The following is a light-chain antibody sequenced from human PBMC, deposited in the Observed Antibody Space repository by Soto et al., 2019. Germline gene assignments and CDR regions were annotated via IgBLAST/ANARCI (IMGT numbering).Light chain of an antibody. CDR2: GAS. CDR3: QQYGFSPA. Sequence: DILMTQSPSSLSSSVGDXVTXXXRASQSISNYLAWYXQKPGXXPXXLIYGASSRATGIPDRFSGSGSGTEFTLTINRLEPEDFAVYFCQQYGFSPAFGGGTKVDIK. J-gene: IGKJ4*01. V-gene: IGKV3-20*01. CDR1: QSISNY.